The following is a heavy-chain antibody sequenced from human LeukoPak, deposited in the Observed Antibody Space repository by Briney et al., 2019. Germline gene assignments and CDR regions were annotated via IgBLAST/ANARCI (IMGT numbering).Heavy chain of an antibody. V-gene: IGHV4-31*03. D-gene: IGHD6-13*01. CDR1: GGSISSGGYY. CDR3: AADSSSSKRWSFDP. Sequence: PSETLSLTCTVSGGSISSGGYYWSWIRQHPGKGLQWIGYIYHSGSTYYNPSLKSRVTISVDTSKNQFSLKLSSVTAADTAVYYCAADSSSSKRWSFDPWGQGTLVTVSS. J-gene: IGHJ5*02. CDR2: IYHSGST.